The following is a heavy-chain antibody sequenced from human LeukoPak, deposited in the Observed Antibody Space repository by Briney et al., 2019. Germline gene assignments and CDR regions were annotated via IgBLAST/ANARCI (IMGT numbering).Heavy chain of an antibody. CDR1: GVIFSAAW. CDR3: VNLGYSD. V-gene: IGHV3-7*01. Sequence: AGGSLRLSCEASGVIFSAAWMTWVRQAPGKGLEWVAAIKNDVSDKYYVDSVKGRFTLSRDNAKNLVYLQMNCLRVEDTAVYYCVNLGYSDGGQGTLVTVSS. J-gene: IGHJ4*02. D-gene: IGHD5-12*01. CDR2: IKNDVSDK.